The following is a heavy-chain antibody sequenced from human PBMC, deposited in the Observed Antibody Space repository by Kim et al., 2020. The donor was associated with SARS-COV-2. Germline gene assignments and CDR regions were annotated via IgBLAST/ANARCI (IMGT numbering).Heavy chain of an antibody. V-gene: IGHV3-23*01. D-gene: IGHD2-2*01. Sequence: ANGRFTTSRDNSKNTLYLQMNSLRAEDTAVYYCAKSAVVVPAAMYYFDYWGQGTLVTVSS. CDR3: AKSAVVVPAAMYYFDY. J-gene: IGHJ4*02.